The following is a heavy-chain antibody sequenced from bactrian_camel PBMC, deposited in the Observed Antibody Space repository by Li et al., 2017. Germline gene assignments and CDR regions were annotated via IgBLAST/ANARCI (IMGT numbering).Heavy chain of an antibody. CDR2: VDSNGVT. D-gene: IGHD3*01. V-gene: IGHV3S53*01. J-gene: IGHJ6*01. CDR3: ARPIGMTAIQALRKMWAFGY. CDR1: QSTYRSIC. Sequence: QVQLVESGGGSVQAGGSLTLSCTASQSTYRSICMAWFRQAPGSQRETVATVDSNGVTKVAGSVKGRFTLSKDNAKNTLYLRMDNLKPEDTAMYYCARPIGMTAIQALRKMWAFGYRGQGTQVTVS.